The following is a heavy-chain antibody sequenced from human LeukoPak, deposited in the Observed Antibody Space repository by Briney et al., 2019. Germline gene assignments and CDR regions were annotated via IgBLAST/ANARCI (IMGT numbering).Heavy chain of an antibody. J-gene: IGHJ5*02. Sequence: SETLSLTFSVSGGSMSDSITWGWVRQPPGKGLEWLANIHDDGRTAPNPSLRSRLTTSPDRSKNQCSLKVSSVTAADTAFYYCAKVLTAAGLDLWGQGILVTVSS. CDR1: GGSMSDSIT. CDR2: IHDDGRT. V-gene: IGHV4/OR15-8*01. CDR3: AKVLTAAGLDL. D-gene: IGHD6-25*01.